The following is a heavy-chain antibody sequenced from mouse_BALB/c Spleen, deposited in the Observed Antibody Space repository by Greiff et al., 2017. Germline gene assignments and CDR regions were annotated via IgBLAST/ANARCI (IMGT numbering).Heavy chain of an antibody. D-gene: IGHD3-1*01. CDR1: GYTFTSYW. CDR2: INPSNGRT. V-gene: IGHV1S81*02. CDR3: ARDWYSSGFAWFAY. Sequence: QVQLKQPGAELVKPGASVKLSCKASGYTFTSYWMHWVKQRPGQGLEWIGEINPSNGRTNYNEKFKSKATLTVDKSSSTAYMQLSSLTSEDSAVYYCARDWYSSGFAWFAYWGQGTLVTVSA. J-gene: IGHJ3*01.